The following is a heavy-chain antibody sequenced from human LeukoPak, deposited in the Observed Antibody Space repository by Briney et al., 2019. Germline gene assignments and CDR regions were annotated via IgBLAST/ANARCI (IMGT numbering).Heavy chain of an antibody. D-gene: IGHD2-21*02. CDR2: IYYSGST. V-gene: IGHV4-59*01. CDR3: ARVGTAIPNDAFDI. Sequence: SETLSLTCTVSGGSISSYYWSWIRQPPGKGLEWIGYIYYSGSTNYNPSLKSRVTISVDTSKNQFSLKLSSVTAAGTAVYYCARVGTAIPNDAFDIWGQGTMVTVSS. CDR1: GGSISSYY. J-gene: IGHJ3*02.